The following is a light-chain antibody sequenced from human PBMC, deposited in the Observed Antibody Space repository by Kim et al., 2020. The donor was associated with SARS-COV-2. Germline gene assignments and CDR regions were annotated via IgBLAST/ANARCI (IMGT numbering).Light chain of an antibody. CDR1: QSISDW. Sequence: ASVGDRVTITCRASQSISDWLAWYQQKPGKAPKLLIYEASSLQSGVPSRCSGSGYGTDFTLTISSLQPEDFATYYCQQTDSFPWTFGQGTKVDIK. CDR3: QQTDSFPWT. J-gene: IGKJ1*01. CDR2: EAS. V-gene: IGKV1-12*01.